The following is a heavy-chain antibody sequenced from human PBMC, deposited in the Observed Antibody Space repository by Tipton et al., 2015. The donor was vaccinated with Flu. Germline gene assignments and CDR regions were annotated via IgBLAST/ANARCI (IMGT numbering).Heavy chain of an antibody. Sequence: SLRLSCAAFGFTLSTYWMTWVRQAPGKGLEWVANIKQDGSEKYYVDSVKGRFTISRDNAKNSLFLQMNSLRAEDTAVYYCARWGPYDYDSSSGWGQGTMVTVSS. D-gene: IGHD3-22*01. J-gene: IGHJ3*01. CDR3: ARWGPYDYDSSSG. CDR2: IKQDGSEK. CDR1: GFTLSTYW. V-gene: IGHV3-7*01.